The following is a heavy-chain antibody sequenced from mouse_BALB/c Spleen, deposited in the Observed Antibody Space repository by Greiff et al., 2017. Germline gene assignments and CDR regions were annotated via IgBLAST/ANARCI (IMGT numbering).Heavy chain of an antibody. V-gene: IGHV5-6-5*01. CDR1: GFTFSSYA. J-gene: IGHJ4*01. CDR3: ARRTMDY. CDR2: ISSGGST. Sequence: EVMLVESGGGLVKPGGSLKLSCAASGFTFSSYAMSWVRQTPEKRLEWVASISSGGSTYYPDSVKGRFTISRDNARNILYLQMSSLRSEDTAMYYCARRTMDYWGQGTSVTVSS.